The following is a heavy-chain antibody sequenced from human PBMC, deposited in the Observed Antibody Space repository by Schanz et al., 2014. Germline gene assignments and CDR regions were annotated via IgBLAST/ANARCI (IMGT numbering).Heavy chain of an antibody. CDR2: VFFRGST. CDR1: GGSISSGDSL. Sequence: QVQLQESGPGLVKPSQTLSLACAVSGGSISSGDSLWSWIRQPPGRGLEWIGYVFFRGSTYYNPSLKSRVTISIDTSKNQFSLRLTSVTAADTAVYYCARVVLGGDAFDIWGQGTMVTVSS. J-gene: IGHJ3*02. V-gene: IGHV4-30-4*07. D-gene: IGHD3-10*01. CDR3: ARVVLGGDAFDI.